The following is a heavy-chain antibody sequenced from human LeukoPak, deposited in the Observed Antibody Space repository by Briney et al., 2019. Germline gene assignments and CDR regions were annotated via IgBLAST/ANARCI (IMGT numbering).Heavy chain of an antibody. V-gene: IGHV3-9*01. CDR1: GFTFDDYA. J-gene: IGHJ4*02. D-gene: IGHD6-19*01. CDR2: ISWNSGSI. CDR3: AKGPGGWYGGFDY. Sequence: GRSLRLSCAASGFTFDDYAMPWVRQAPGKGLEWVSGISWNSGSIGYADSVKGRFTISRDNAKNSLYLQMNSLRAEDTALYYCAKGPGGWYGGFDYWGQGTLVTVSS.